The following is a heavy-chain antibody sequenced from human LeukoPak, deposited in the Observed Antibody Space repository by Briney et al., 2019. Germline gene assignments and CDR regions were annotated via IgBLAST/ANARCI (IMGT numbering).Heavy chain of an antibody. CDR2: IIPILGIA. D-gene: IGHD6-13*01. J-gene: IGHJ4*02. CDR1: GGTFSSYA. V-gene: IGHV1-69*04. Sequence: SVKVSRKASGGTFSSYAISWVRQAPGQGLEWMGRIIPILGIANYAQKFQGRVTITADKSTSTAYMELSSLRSDDTAVHYCARDRPTGHPTKYSSSWSPWWGQGTLVTVSS. CDR3: ARDRPTGHPTKYSSSWSPW.